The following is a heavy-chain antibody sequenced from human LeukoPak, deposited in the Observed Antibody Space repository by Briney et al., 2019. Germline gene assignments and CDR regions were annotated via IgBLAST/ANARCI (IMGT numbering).Heavy chain of an antibody. V-gene: IGHV4-34*01. J-gene: IGHJ4*02. D-gene: IGHD3-22*01. CDR3: ARGVSPVGYHYDSSGTFDY. Sequence: SETLSLTCAVYGGSFSGFYWSWIRQPPGKGLEWIGEINHSGSTNYNPSLKSRVTISVDTSKNQFSLKLSSVTAADTAVYYCARGVSPVGYHYDSSGTFDYWGQGTLVTVSS. CDR2: INHSGST. CDR1: GGSFSGFY.